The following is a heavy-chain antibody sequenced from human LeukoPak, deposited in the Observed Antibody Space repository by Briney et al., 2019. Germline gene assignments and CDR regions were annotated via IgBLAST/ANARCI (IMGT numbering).Heavy chain of an antibody. CDR2: ISTYNGNT. D-gene: IGHD3-10*01. Sequence: ASVKVSCTASGYIFTTYGISWVRQAPGQGLEWMGWISTYNGNTNCAQKLQGRVTMTTDTSTSTAYMELRSLRSDDTAVYYCATPVFHGSDPSPYYYYMDVWGKGTTVTISS. J-gene: IGHJ6*03. V-gene: IGHV1-18*01. CDR3: ATPVFHGSDPSPYYYYMDV. CDR1: GYIFTTYG.